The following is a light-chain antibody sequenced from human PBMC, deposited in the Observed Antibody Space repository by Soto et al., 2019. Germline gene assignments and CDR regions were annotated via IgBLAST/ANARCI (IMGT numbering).Light chain of an antibody. V-gene: IGKV3-15*01. J-gene: IGKJ4*01. Sequence: EIVMTQSPATLSVSPGETVILSCRASQSVSTSVAWYQQKLGQAPRLLIYAAFTRATAVPARFSGSGSGTEFALTISGLQSEDFAVYHCQQHKDWPLTFGGGTKVEMK. CDR3: QQHKDWPLT. CDR2: AAF. CDR1: QSVSTS.